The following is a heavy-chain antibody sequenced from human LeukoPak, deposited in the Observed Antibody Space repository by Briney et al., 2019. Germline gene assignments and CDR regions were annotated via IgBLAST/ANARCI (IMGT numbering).Heavy chain of an antibody. Sequence: ASVKVSCKASGYTFTGYYMHWVRQAPGQGHEWMGWINPNSGGTTYAQKFQSRVTTIRETSFNTAYTLLSRLVSDDAAVYYYPGVGGTTEIGYWGQGTLVTVSS. D-gene: IGHD1-26*01. V-gene: IGHV1-2*02. CDR3: PGVGGTTEIGY. CDR2: INPNSGGT. J-gene: IGHJ4*02. CDR1: GYTFTGYY.